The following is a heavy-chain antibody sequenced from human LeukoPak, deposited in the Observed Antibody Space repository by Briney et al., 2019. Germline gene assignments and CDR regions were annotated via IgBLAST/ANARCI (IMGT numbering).Heavy chain of an antibody. CDR3: ARTRGIAVAGYFDY. CDR1: GFSFSSYS. Sequence: PGGSLRLSCAASGFSFSSYSMNWVRQAPGKGLEWVSSITASSSYIYYADSVKGRFTISRDNAKNSLFLQMNSLRAEDTAVYYCARTRGIAVAGYFDYWGQGTLVTVSS. D-gene: IGHD6-19*01. J-gene: IGHJ4*02. V-gene: IGHV3-21*01. CDR2: ITASSSYI.